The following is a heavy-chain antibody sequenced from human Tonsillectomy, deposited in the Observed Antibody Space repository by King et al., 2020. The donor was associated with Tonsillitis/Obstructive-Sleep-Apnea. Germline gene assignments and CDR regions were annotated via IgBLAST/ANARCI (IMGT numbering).Heavy chain of an antibody. J-gene: IGHJ5*02. D-gene: IGHD6-13*01. CDR3: ATQQLVLENWFDP. CDR1: GGSFSVYY. CDR2: STHSGST. Sequence: VQLQQWGAGLLKPSETLSLTCAVYGGSFSVYYWSWIRQPPGKGLEWIGGSTHSGSTNYNPSLNSRVTISLDTSKNQFSLKLSSVTAADTAVYYCATQQLVLENWFDPWGQGTLVTVSS. V-gene: IGHV4-34*01.